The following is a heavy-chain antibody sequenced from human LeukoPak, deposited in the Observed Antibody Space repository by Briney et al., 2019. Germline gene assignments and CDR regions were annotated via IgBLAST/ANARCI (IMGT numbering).Heavy chain of an antibody. J-gene: IGHJ5*02. CDR2: ISAYNGNT. D-gene: IGHD3-10*01. CDR1: GYTFTSYG. CDR3: ARAFGVLGGLNWFDP. Sequence: ASVKVFCKASGYTFTSYGISWVRQAPGQGLEWMGWISAYNGNTNYAQKLQGRVTMTTDTSTSTAYMELRSLRSDDTAVYYCARAFGVLGGLNWFDPWGQGTLVTVSS. V-gene: IGHV1-18*01.